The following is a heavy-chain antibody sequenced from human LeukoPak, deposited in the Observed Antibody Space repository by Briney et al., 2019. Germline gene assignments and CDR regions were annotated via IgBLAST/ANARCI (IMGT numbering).Heavy chain of an antibody. J-gene: IGHJ4*02. CDR1: GGSISSYY. CDR3: ARERDPGHYFDY. V-gene: IGHV4-59*01. Sequence: PSETLSLTCTVSGGSISSYYWSWIRQPPGKGLEWIGYIYYSGSTNYNPSLKSRVTISVDTSKNQFSLKLSSVTAADTAVYYCARERDPGHYFDYWGQGTLVTVSS. D-gene: IGHD1-14*01. CDR2: IYYSGST.